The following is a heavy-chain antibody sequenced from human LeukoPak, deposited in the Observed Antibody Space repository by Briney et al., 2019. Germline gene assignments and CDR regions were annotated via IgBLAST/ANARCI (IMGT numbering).Heavy chain of an antibody. CDR3: ARDSPHYYDSSGYWFDP. J-gene: IGHJ5*02. CDR1: GFTFSSYW. V-gene: IGHV3-7*01. D-gene: IGHD3-22*01. Sequence: GGSLRLSCAASGFTFSSYWMSWVRQAPGKGLEWVANIKQDGSDKYYVDSVKGRFTISRDNAKNSLYLQMNSLRAEDTAVYCCARDSPHYYDSSGYWFDPWGQGTLVTVS. CDR2: IKQDGSDK.